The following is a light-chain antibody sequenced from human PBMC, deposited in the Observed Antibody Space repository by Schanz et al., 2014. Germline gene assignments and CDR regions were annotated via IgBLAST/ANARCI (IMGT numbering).Light chain of an antibody. J-gene: IGLJ2*01. CDR2: DVS. Sequence: QSALTQHASVSGSPGQSITISCTGTSSDVGGYNYVSWYQHHPGKAPKLMIHDVSNRPSGVSNRFSGSKSGNTASLTISGLQAEDEADYYCSSYAGSNNPVVFGGGTKLTVL. V-gene: IGLV2-14*03. CDR3: SSYAGSNNPVV. CDR1: SSDVGGYNY.